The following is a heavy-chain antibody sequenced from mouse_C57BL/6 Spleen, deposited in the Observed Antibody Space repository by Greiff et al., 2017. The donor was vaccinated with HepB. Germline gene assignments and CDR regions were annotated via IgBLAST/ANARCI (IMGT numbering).Heavy chain of an antibody. J-gene: IGHJ4*01. CDR2: ISSGGDYI. CDR1: GFTFSSYA. V-gene: IGHV5-9-1*02. CDR3: TRDLVTTGAMDY. D-gene: IGHD2-2*01. Sequence: EVQGVESGEGLVKPGGSLKLSCAASGFTFSSYAMSWVRQTPEKRLEWVAYISSGGDYIYYADTVKGRFTISRDNARNTLYLQMSSLKSEDTAMYYCTRDLVTTGAMDYWGQRTSVTVSS.